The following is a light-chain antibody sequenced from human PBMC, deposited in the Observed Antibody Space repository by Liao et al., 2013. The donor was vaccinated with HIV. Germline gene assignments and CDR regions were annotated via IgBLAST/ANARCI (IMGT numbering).Light chain of an antibody. J-gene: IGLJ2*01. CDR2: EDS. CDR1: GLGNKF. V-gene: IGLV3-1*01. Sequence: SYELTQPPSMAVSAGQTATITCSGQGLGNKFTCWFQQRPGQSPIMIIYEDSKRPSGIPERFSASNSGDTATLTISGTLPSDEADYFCQTWDSSKAVFGGGTKLTVL. CDR3: QTWDSSKAV.